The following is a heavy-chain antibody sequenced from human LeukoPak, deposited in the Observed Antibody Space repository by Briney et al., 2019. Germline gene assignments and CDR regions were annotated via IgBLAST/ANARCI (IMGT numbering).Heavy chain of an antibody. Sequence: PGRSLRLSCAASGFTFSSYGMHWVRQAPGKGLEWVAVIWYDGGNKYYADSVKGRFTISRDNSKNTLYLQMNSLRAEDTAVYYCARDLVRGVIIYYFDYWGQGTLVTVSS. CDR3: ARDLVRGVIIYYFDY. CDR2: IWYDGGNK. J-gene: IGHJ4*02. D-gene: IGHD3-10*01. V-gene: IGHV3-33*01. CDR1: GFTFSSYG.